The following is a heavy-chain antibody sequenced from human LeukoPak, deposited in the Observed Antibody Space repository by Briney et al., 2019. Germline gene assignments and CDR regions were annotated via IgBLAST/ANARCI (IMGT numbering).Heavy chain of an antibody. CDR1: GYSFTGYY. Sequence: ASVKVSCKASGYSFTGYYIHWVRQAPGQGLEWMVRINPNSGGTNYAQKFQGRVTLTRDTSISTAHMELSRLRSDDTAVYYCARDQGGSGNYYYYYMDVWGKGTTVTVSS. CDR3: ARDQGGSGNYYYYYMDV. J-gene: IGHJ6*03. CDR2: INPNSGGT. V-gene: IGHV1-2*06. D-gene: IGHD3-10*01.